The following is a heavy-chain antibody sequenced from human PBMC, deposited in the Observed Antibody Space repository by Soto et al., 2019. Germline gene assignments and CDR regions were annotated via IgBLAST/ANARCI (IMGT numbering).Heavy chain of an antibody. V-gene: IGHV3-74*01. CDR1: GFTFSSYW. Sequence: GSLRLSCAASGFTFSSYWMHWVRQAPGKGLVWVSRINSDGSSTSYADSVKGRFTISRDNAKNTLYLQMNSLRAEDTAVYYCATLTMVRGVIITSSSPFDYWGQGTLVTVSS. J-gene: IGHJ4*02. D-gene: IGHD3-10*01. CDR2: INSDGSST. CDR3: ATLTMVRGVIITSSSPFDY.